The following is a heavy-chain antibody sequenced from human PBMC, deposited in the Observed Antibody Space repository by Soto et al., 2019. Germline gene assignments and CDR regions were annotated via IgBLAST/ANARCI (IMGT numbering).Heavy chain of an antibody. D-gene: IGHD3-10*01. Sequence: GGSLRLSCAASGFTFSSYAMSWVRQAPGKGLEWVPAISGSGGSTYYADSVKGRFTISRDNSKNTLYLQMNSLRAEDTAVYYCAKVVTMVRGSRWFDPWGQGTLVTVSS. CDR3: AKVVTMVRGSRWFDP. CDR1: GFTFSSYA. J-gene: IGHJ5*02. CDR2: ISGSGGST. V-gene: IGHV3-23*01.